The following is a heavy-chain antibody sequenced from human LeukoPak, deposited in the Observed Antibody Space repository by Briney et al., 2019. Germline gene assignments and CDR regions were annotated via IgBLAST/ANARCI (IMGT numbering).Heavy chain of an antibody. J-gene: IGHJ4*02. CDR2: ISGSGGST. CDR1: EFDFSTHA. CDR3: AKLPPDYYDSSGYLYYFDY. Sequence: AGGSLRLSCAASEFDFSTHAMTWVRQAPGKGLEWVSAISGSGGSTYYADSVKGRFTISRDNSKNTLYLQMNSLRAEDTAVYYCAKLPPDYYDSSGYLYYFDYWGQGTLVTVSS. V-gene: IGHV3-23*01. D-gene: IGHD3-22*01.